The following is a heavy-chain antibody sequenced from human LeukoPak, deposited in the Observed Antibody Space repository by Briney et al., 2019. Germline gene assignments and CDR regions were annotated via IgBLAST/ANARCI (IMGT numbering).Heavy chain of an antibody. CDR3: AREVVPSGSYKPNFDY. V-gene: IGHV1-69*04. Sequence: GASVKVSCKASGGTFSSYAISWVRQAPGQGLEWMGRIIPILGIANYAQKFQGRVTITADKSTSTAYMELSSLRSEDTAVYYCAREVVPSGSYKPNFDYWGQGTLVTVSS. J-gene: IGHJ4*02. D-gene: IGHD1-26*01. CDR1: GGTFSSYA. CDR2: IIPILGIA.